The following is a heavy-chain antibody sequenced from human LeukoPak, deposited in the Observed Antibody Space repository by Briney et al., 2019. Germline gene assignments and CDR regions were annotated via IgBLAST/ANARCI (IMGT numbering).Heavy chain of an antibody. CDR2: IKSKSDGGTT. J-gene: IGHJ4*02. CDR1: GFPFSNAW. V-gene: IGHV3-15*01. Sequence: GGSLGLSCAASGFPFSNAWMSWVRQAPGKGLEWVGRIKSKSDGGTTDYAAPVKGRFTISRDDSKNTLYLQMNSLKTEDTAVYYCTTWPAAHLKFDYWGQGILVTVSS. D-gene: IGHD2-2*01. CDR3: TTWPAAHLKFDY.